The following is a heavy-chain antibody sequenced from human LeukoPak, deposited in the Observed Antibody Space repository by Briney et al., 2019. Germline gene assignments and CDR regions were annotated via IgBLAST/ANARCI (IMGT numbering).Heavy chain of an antibody. CDR2: IHYSGST. J-gene: IGHJ6*03. CDR1: GGSISSSSYY. D-gene: IGHD5-18*01. Sequence: SETLSLTCTVSGGSISSSSYYWAWIRQPPGKGLEWIGSIHYSGSTYYNPSLKSRVTISVDTSKNQFSLKLSSVTAADTAVYYCAREISGYSYGYYYYYYMDVWGKGTTVTVSS. V-gene: IGHV4-39*07. CDR3: AREISGYSYGYYYYYYMDV.